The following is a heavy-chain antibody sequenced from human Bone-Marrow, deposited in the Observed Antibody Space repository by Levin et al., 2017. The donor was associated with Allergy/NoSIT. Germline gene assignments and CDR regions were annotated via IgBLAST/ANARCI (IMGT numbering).Heavy chain of an antibody. CDR2: ISSSSSYI. V-gene: IGHV3-21*01. CDR3: ARVKRRIVVVVAAVHGMDV. D-gene: IGHD2-15*01. J-gene: IGHJ6*02. Sequence: GGSLRLSCAASGFTFSSYSMNWVRQAPGKGLEWVSSISSSSSYIYYADSVKGRFTISRDNAKNSLYLQMNSLRAEDTAVYYCARVKRRIVVVVAAVHGMDVWGQGTTVTVSS. CDR1: GFTFSSYS.